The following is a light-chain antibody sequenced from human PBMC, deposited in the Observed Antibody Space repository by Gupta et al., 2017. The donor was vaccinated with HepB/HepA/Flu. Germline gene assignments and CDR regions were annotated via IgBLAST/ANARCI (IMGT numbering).Light chain of an antibody. V-gene: IGLV1-44*01. J-gene: IGLJ2*01. CDR2: YND. CDR1: SSNVGSKN. CDR3: AAWDESLNGVV. Sequence: QSVLPQSPSLSGTPGQRVTSSCSGSSSNVGSKNVNWYQQLPGRAPKLLIYYNDERPSGVPDRFSGSKSDTSASLAISGLQSEDEADYYCAAWDESLNGVVFGGGTKLTVL.